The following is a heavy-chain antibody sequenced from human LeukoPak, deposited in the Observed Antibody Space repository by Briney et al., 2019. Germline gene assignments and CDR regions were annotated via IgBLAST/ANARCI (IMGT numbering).Heavy chain of an antibody. Sequence: GGSLRLSCAASGFTFGSYAMSWVRQAPGKGLDWVSAISGSGGSTYYAGSVMGRFTTSRDNSKNTLYLEMNSLRGEDTVVYYCARGSSGSYYNSRFDYWGQGTLVTVSS. D-gene: IGHD3-10*01. CDR3: ARGSSGSYYNSRFDY. J-gene: IGHJ4*02. V-gene: IGHV3-23*01. CDR2: ISGSGGST. CDR1: GFTFGSYA.